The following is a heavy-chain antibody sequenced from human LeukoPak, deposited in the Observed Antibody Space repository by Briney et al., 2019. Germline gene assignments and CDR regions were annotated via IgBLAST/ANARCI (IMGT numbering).Heavy chain of an antibody. CDR2: ISWNSGSI. CDR3: ARVKLASYYFDY. Sequence: GRSLRLSCAASGFTFDDYAMHWVRQAPGKGLEWVSGISWNSGSIGYADSVKGRFTISRDNAKNSLYLQVNSLRAEDMALYYCARVKLASYYFDYWGQGTLVTVSS. D-gene: IGHD1-26*01. V-gene: IGHV3-9*03. CDR1: GFTFDDYA. J-gene: IGHJ4*02.